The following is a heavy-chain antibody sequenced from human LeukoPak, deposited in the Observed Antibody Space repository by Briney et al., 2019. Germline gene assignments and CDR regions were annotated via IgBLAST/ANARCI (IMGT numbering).Heavy chain of an antibody. CDR3: ARHGDICSSTSCYVDAFDI. J-gene: IGHJ3*02. V-gene: IGHV4-59*08. CDR2: IYYSGST. CDR1: GGSISSYY. Sequence: SETLSLTCTVSGGSISSYYWSWIRQPPGKGLEWIGYIYYSGSTNYNPSLKSRVTISVDTSKNQFSLKLSSVTAADTAVYYCARHGDICSSTSCYVDAFDIWGQGTMVTVSS. D-gene: IGHD2-2*01.